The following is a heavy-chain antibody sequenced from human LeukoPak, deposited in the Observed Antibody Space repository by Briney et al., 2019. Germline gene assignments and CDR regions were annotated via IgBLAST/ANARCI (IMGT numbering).Heavy chain of an antibody. D-gene: IGHD3-22*01. J-gene: IGHJ4*02. Sequence: PGRSLRLSCAASGFTFSSYAMHWVRQAPGKGLEWVSAISGSGGSTYYADSVKGRFTISRDNSKNTLYLQMNSLRAEDTAVYYCARKAPRLADYYDSTPDFDYWGQGTLVTVSS. CDR3: ARKAPRLADYYDSTPDFDY. CDR2: ISGSGGST. CDR1: GFTFSSYA. V-gene: IGHV3-23*01.